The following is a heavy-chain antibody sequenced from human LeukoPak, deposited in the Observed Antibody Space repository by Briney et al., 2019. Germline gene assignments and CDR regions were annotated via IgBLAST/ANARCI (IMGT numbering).Heavy chain of an antibody. V-gene: IGHV1-18*01. J-gene: IGHJ4*02. CDR2: ISAYNGNT. Sequence: ASVKVSCKASGYTFTSYGISWVRQAPGQGLEWMGWISAYNGNTNYAQKLQGRVTMTTDTSTSTAYMELRSLRSDDTAVYYCARTELPSYYYGSGSYYKPFDYWGQGTLVTVSS. CDR3: ARTELPSYYYGSGSYYKPFDY. D-gene: IGHD3-10*01. CDR1: GYTFTSYG.